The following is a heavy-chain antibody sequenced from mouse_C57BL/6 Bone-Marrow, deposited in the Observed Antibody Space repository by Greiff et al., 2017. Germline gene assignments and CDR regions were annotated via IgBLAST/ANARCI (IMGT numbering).Heavy chain of an antibody. CDR1: GYTFTSYG. D-gene: IGHD2-2*01. J-gene: IGHJ3*01. Sequence: QVQLKESGAELARPGASVKLSCKASGYTFTSYGISWVKQRTGQGLEWIGEIYPRSGNTYYNEKFKGKATLPADKSSSTAYMELRSLTSEDSAVYFCTREGIDYGYDWFAYWGQGTLVTVSA. V-gene: IGHV1-81*01. CDR3: TREGIDYGYDWFAY. CDR2: IYPRSGNT.